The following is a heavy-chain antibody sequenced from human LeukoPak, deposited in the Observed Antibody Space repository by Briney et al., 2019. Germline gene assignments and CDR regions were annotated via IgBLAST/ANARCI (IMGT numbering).Heavy chain of an antibody. D-gene: IGHD3-22*01. V-gene: IGHV3-23*01. J-gene: IGHJ4*02. Sequence: PGGSLRLSCEASGFTFSNYPMSWVRQAPGRGLEWVSVISESGDVTHYADAMKGRFTISRDNAKNTLNLQMNSLRAEDTAIYYCAKSAYSDSSGYYREYCFDYWGQGTLVTVSS. CDR3: AKSAYSDSSGYYREYCFDY. CDR1: GFTFSNYP. CDR2: ISESGDVT.